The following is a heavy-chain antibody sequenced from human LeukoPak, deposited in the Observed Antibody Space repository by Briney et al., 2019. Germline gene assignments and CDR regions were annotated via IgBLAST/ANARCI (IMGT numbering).Heavy chain of an antibody. CDR1: GGSFSGYF. J-gene: IGHJ4*02. D-gene: IGHD3-10*01. CDR3: ARGVGFVKIDY. Sequence: PSETLSLTCAVYGGSFSGYFWTWIRQPPGKGLEWIGEINHSGSTNYNPSLKGRVTISVDTSKNQFSLKLTSVTAADTAVYYCARGVGFVKIDYWGQGTLVTVSP. CDR2: INHSGST. V-gene: IGHV4-34*01.